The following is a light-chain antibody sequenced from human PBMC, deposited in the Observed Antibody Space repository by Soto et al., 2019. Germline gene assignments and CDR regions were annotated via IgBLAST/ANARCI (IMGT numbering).Light chain of an antibody. J-gene: IGKJ2*01. V-gene: IGKV3-20*01. Sequence: EIVLTQSPDTLSLSPGERATLSCRASQSVGSSSLAWYQQKPGQAPRLLLYDASSRATEIPDRFSGSGSGTDFTLNISRLEPVYFALYYCHHYGVSPPRYTCGPGTKLEI. CDR2: DAS. CDR1: QSVGSSS. CDR3: HHYGVSPPRYT.